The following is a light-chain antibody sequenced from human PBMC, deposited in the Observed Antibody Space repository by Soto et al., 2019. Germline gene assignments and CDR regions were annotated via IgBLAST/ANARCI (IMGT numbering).Light chain of an antibody. J-gene: IGKJ4*01. V-gene: IGKV1-33*01. Sequence: DIQMTQSPSSLSASVGDRVAITCQASRDISTYLNWYQQRPGTAPKLLIYDASTLETGVPSRFSGSGSGTDFTFTISSLQPEDFATYYCQQYDNYPLTFGGGTKVEIK. CDR2: DAS. CDR1: RDISTY. CDR3: QQYDNYPLT.